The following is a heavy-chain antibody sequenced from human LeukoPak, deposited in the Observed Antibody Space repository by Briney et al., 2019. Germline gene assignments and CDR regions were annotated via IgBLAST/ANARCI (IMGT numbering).Heavy chain of an antibody. D-gene: IGHD3-22*01. Sequence: GGSLRLSCAASGFTFSSNYMSWVRQAPGKGLEWVSVIYSGGSTYYSDSVKGRFTISRDNSKNTLYLQMNSLRAEDTAVYYCARMPHYYDSSGYGGDWLYWGQGTLVTVSS. V-gene: IGHV3-53*01. CDR3: ARMPHYYDSSGYGGDWLY. J-gene: IGHJ4*02. CDR1: GFTFSSNY. CDR2: IYSGGST.